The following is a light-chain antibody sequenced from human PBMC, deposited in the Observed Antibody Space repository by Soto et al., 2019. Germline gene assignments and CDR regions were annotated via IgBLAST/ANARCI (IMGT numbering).Light chain of an antibody. CDR1: QGISSF. J-gene: IGKJ5*01. Sequence: DIQMTQSPSSLSASVGDRVTITCRASQGISSFVAWYQQKPGKVPRLLISGASTLQSGVPSRFSGSGSGTDFTLTTTSHHHEDVATYYCQKYSSVITFGQGTRLEIK. V-gene: IGKV1-27*01. CDR3: QKYSSVIT. CDR2: GAS.